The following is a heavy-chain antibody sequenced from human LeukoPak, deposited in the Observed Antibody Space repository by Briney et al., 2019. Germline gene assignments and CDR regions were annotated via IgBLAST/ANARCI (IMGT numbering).Heavy chain of an antibody. CDR1: GFTFSSYW. CDR2: IKQDGSEK. D-gene: IGHD3-10*01. CDR3: ARGYGSGVRQYYYYYYMDV. V-gene: IGHV3-7*01. J-gene: IGHJ6*03. Sequence: PGGSLRLSCAASGFTFSSYWMGWVRQAPGKGLEWEANIKQDGSEKYYVDSVKGRFTISRDKAKNSLYLQMSSLRAEDTAVYYCARGYGSGVRQYYYYYYMDVWGKGTTVTVSS.